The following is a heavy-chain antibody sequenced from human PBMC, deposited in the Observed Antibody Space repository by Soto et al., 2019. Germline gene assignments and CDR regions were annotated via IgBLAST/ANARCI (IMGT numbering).Heavy chain of an antibody. J-gene: IGHJ5*02. CDR1: GGTFSSYA. D-gene: IGHD3-3*01. Sequence: GASVKVSCKASGGTFSSYAISWVRQAPGQGLEWMGGIIPIFGTANYAQKFQGRVTTTADESTSTAYMELSSLRSEDTAVYYCARHPPTNLWSGYYTGIGGWFDPWGQGTLVTVSS. CDR3: ARHPPTNLWSGYYTGIGGWFDP. CDR2: IIPIFGTA. V-gene: IGHV1-69*13.